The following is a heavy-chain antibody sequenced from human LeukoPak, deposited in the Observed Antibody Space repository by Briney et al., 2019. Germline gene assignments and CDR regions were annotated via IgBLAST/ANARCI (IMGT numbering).Heavy chain of an antibody. CDR3: ARSPATRILGDFYYYYHYMDV. V-gene: IGHV1-18*01. D-gene: IGHD3-16*01. J-gene: IGHJ6*03. Sequence: ASVKVSYKASDDTFSTYGFTWVRQAPGEGLEWMGWISTYNGKTNYPQKFQGRVTMTTDTSTSTAYMELRRLRSDDTAVYYCARSPATRILGDFYYYYHYMDVCGKRTTVIVSS. CDR2: ISTYNGKT. CDR1: DDTFSTYG.